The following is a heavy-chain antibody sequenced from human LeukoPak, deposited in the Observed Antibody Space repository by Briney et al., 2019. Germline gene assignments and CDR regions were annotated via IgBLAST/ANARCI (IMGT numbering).Heavy chain of an antibody. CDR1: GGTFISYA. CDR3: ARVRVVGATKVFDY. V-gene: IGHV1-69*06. Sequence: GASVKVSCKASGGTFISYAISWVRQAPGQGLEWMGGIIPIFGTANYAQKFQGRVTITADKSTSTAYMELSSLRSEATAVYYCARVRVVGATKVFDYWGQGTLVTVSS. CDR2: IIPIFGTA. J-gene: IGHJ4*02. D-gene: IGHD1-26*01.